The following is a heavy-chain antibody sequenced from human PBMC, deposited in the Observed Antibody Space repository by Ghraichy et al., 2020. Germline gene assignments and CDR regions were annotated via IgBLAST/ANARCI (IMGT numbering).Heavy chain of an antibody. CDR3: ARGRSPSYGSGPYGGYYYYGMDV. J-gene: IGHJ6*02. CDR1: GGSISSYY. V-gene: IGHV4-59*01. Sequence: SETLSLTCTVSGGSISSYYWSWIRQPPGKGLEWIGYIYYSGSTNYNPSLKSRVTISVDTSKNQFSLKLSSVTAADTAVYYCARGRSPSYGSGPYGGYYYYGMDVWGQGTTVTVSS. D-gene: IGHD3-10*01. CDR2: IYYSGST.